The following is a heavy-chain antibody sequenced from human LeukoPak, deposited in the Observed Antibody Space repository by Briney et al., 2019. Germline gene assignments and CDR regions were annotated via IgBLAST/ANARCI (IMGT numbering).Heavy chain of an antibody. J-gene: IGHJ3*02. V-gene: IGHV1-69*13. CDR1: GGTFSSYA. CDR3: ARDRIIGYCSSTSCPGAFDI. Sequence: SVKVSCKASGGTFSSYAISWVRQAPGQGLEWMGRIIPIFGTANYAQKFQGRVTITADESTSTAYMELSSLRSEDTAVYYCARDRIIGYCSSTSCPGAFDIWGQGTMVTVSS. CDR2: IIPIFGTA. D-gene: IGHD2-2*01.